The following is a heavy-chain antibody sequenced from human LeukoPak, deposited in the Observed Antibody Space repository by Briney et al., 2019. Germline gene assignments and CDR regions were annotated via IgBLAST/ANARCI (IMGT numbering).Heavy chain of an antibody. CDR2: IGGSADST. CDR3: TRRYCTNGVCYPLEF. J-gene: IGHJ4*02. V-gene: IGHV3-23*01. D-gene: IGHD2-8*01. CDR1: GFIFSTYA. Sequence: GGSLRLSCVASGFIFSTYALHWVRQAPGKGLEWVSAIGGSADSTFYAESVKGRFTISRDNSKDTLYLQMNLLRAEDTAVYYCTRRYCTNGVCYPLEFWGQGALVTASS.